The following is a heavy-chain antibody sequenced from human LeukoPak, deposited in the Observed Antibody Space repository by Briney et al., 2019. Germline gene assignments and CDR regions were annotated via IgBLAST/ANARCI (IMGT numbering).Heavy chain of an antibody. CDR1: GFTFSTYR. CDR2: ISSSSSYI. D-gene: IGHD1-26*01. Sequence: GGSLRLSCAASGFTFSTYRMDWVRQAPGKGLEWVSSISSSSSYIYYADSVKGRFTISRDNAKNSLYLQMNSLRAEGTALYYCARYSGSYYDWYFDLWGRGTLVTVSS. CDR3: ARYSGSYYDWYFDL. J-gene: IGHJ2*01. V-gene: IGHV3-21*04.